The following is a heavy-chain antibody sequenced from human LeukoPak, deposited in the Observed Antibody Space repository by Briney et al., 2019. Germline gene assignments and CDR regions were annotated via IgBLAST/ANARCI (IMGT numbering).Heavy chain of an antibody. D-gene: IGHD2-21*02. CDR2: INHSGST. V-gene: IGHV4-34*01. Sequence: ASETLSLTCAVYGGSFSGYYWSWIRQPPGKGLEWIGEINHSGSTNYNPSLKSRVTISVDTSKNQFSLKLSSVTAADTAVYYCARGRGRVTAFELRGDPPVGDFDYWGQGTLVTVSS. CDR3: ARGRGRVTAFELRGDPPVGDFDY. J-gene: IGHJ4*02. CDR1: GGSFSGYY.